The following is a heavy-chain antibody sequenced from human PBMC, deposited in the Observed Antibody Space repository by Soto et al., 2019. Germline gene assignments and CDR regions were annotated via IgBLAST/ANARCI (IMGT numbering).Heavy chain of an antibody. J-gene: IGHJ4*02. CDR2: ISWNSGSI. CDR3: AKDNNDFWSGPVDY. D-gene: IGHD3-3*01. V-gene: IGHV3-9*01. CDR1: GCTFVDYA. Sequence: SLRVSWAASGCTFVDYAMRWVRQAPGKGLEWVSGISWNSGSIGYADSVKGRFTISRDNAKNSLYLQMNSLRAEDTALYYCAKDNNDFWSGPVDYWGQGTLVTVSS.